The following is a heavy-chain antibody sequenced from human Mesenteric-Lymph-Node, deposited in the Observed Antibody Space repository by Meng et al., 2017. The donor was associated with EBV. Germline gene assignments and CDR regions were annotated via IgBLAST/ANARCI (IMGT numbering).Heavy chain of an antibody. CDR1: GYTFINYD. V-gene: IGHV1-8*01. CDR3: VRAFYGGNSDF. CDR2: MNPNSGNT. J-gene: IGHJ4*02. D-gene: IGHD4-23*01. Sequence: VQMVQAGAEVKKPGASVKGSGTASGYTFINYDINWVRQAPGRGLEWMGWMNPNSGNTAYAQKFQGRVSMTRSTSITTAYMELTGLRSDDTAVYYCVRAFYGGNSDFWGQGTLVTVSS.